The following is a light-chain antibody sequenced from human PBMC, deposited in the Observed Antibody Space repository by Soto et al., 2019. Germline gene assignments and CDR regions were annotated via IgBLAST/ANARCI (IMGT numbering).Light chain of an antibody. Sequence: DIQMTQSPSTLSASVGDRVTITCRASQSISNYLAWYQQKPGKAPKLLIYLASSLETGVPSRFSGSGSGTELTLTISSLQPDDFATYYCQQYYSYPRTFGRGTKVEIK. J-gene: IGKJ1*01. CDR1: QSISNY. CDR3: QQYYSYPRT. CDR2: LAS. V-gene: IGKV1-5*03.